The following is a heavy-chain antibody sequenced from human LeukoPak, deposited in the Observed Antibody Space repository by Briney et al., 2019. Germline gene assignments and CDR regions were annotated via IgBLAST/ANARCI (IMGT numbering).Heavy chain of an antibody. CDR3: ARPDAYGDYGVY. D-gene: IGHD4-17*01. CDR2: IWYDGSNK. CDR1: GFTFSSSA. J-gene: IGHJ4*02. V-gene: IGHV3-33*01. Sequence: GSLRLSCAASGFTFSSSAMHWVRQAPGKGLEWVAGIWYDGSNKYYADSVKGRFTISRDNSKNTLYLHMSSLRAEDTAVYYCARPDAYGDYGVYWGQGTLVTVSS.